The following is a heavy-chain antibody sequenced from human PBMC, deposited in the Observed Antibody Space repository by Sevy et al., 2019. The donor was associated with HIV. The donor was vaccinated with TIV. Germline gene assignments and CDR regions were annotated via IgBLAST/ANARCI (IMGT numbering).Heavy chain of an antibody. CDR3: ASAWADWWSFHYSS. J-gene: IGHJ5*02. D-gene: IGHD3-16*02. Sequence: GGSLRLSCAASGFTFSTYWMTWVRQAPGKGLEWVANIKQDGTDEEYVDSVKGRFTISRDNAKKTLYLRLDSLRAEDTAVDFCASAWADWWSFHYSSWGQGTLVTVSS. V-gene: IGHV3-7*01. CDR2: IKQDGTDE. CDR1: GFTFSTYW.